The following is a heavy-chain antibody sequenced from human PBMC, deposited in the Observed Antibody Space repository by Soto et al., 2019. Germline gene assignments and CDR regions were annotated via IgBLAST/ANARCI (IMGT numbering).Heavy chain of an antibody. CDR2: IDPSDSYT. CDR1: GYSFTSYW. Sequence: PGESLKISCKGSGYSFTSYWISWVRQMPGKGLERMGRIDPSDSYTNYSPSFQGHVTISADKSISTAYLQWSSLKASDTAMYYCARIVPYCSGGSCHGGWFDPWGQGTLVTVS. D-gene: IGHD2-15*01. J-gene: IGHJ5*02. CDR3: ARIVPYCSGGSCHGGWFDP. V-gene: IGHV5-10-1*01.